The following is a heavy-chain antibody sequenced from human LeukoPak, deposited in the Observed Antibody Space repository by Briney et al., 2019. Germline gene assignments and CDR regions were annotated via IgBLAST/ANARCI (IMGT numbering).Heavy chain of an antibody. V-gene: IGHV4-39*01. CDR3: ARTPKSSSIAAAPPFDY. CDR2: IYYSGST. CDR1: GGSISSSSYY. D-gene: IGHD6-13*01. Sequence: SETLSLTCTVSGGSISSSSYYWGWIRQPPGKGLEWIGSIYYSGSTYYNPSLKSRVTISVDTSKNQFSLKLSSVTAADTAVYYCARTPKSSSIAAAPPFDYWGQGTLVTVSS. J-gene: IGHJ4*02.